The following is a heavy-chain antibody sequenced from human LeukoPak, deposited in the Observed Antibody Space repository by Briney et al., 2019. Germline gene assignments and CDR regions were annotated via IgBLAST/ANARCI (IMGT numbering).Heavy chain of an antibody. D-gene: IGHD4/OR15-4a*01. CDR3: AKYDYGGSGSYLPH. Sequence: GGSLRLSCAASGFTFSSYAMSWVRQAPGQGLEWVSGIRSSGDRTYYADSVKGRFTISRDNTKNTLHLQMNSLRAEDTAVYYCAKYDYGGSGSYLPHWGQGTLVTVSS. CDR2: IRSSGDRT. J-gene: IGHJ1*01. CDR1: GFTFSSYA. V-gene: IGHV3-23*01.